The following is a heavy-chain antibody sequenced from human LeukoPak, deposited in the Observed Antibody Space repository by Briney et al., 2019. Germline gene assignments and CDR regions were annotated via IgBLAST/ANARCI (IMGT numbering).Heavy chain of an antibody. CDR1: GGSISSYY. CDR2: IYTSGST. CDR3: ARDYDILTGYYGGDAFDI. Sequence: SETLSLTCTVSGGSISSYYWSWIRQPAGKGLEWIGRIYTSGSTSYSPSLKSRVTMSVDTSKNQFSLKLSSVTAADTAVYYCARDYDILTGYYGGDAFDIWGQGTMVTVSS. J-gene: IGHJ3*02. V-gene: IGHV4-4*07. D-gene: IGHD3-9*01.